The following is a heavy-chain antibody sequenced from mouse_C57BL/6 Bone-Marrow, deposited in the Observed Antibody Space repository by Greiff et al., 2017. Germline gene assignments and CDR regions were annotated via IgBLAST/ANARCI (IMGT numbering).Heavy chain of an antibody. CDR2: ISSGGSYT. CDR3: ARRGYYGSIFYWYFDV. Sequence: EVMLVESGGDLVKPGGSLKLSCAASGFTFSSYGMSLVRQTPDKRLEWVATISSGGSYTYYPDSVKGRFTIYRDNAKNTLYLHMSSLKSEDTAMYYCARRGYYGSIFYWYFDVWGTGTTVTVSS. CDR1: GFTFSSYG. D-gene: IGHD1-1*01. J-gene: IGHJ1*03. V-gene: IGHV5-6*02.